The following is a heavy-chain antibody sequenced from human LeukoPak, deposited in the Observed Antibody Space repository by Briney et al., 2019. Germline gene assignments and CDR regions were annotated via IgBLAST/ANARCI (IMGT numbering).Heavy chain of an antibody. CDR3: AREFGSGYYSPPSY. CDR2: ISYDGSNK. J-gene: IGHJ4*02. V-gene: IGHV3-30*03. D-gene: IGHD3-22*01. CDR1: GFTFSSYG. Sequence: TGGSLRLSCAASGFTFSSYGMHWVRQAPGKGLEWVAVISYDGSNKYYADSVKGRFTISRDNSKNTLYLQMNSLRAEDTAVYYCAREFGSGYYSPPSYWGQGTLVTVSS.